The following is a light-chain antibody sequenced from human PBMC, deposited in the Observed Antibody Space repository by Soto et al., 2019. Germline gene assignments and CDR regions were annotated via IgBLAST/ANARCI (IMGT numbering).Light chain of an antibody. CDR1: SSDVGNYNY. CDR3: SSFTSSRTSV. J-gene: IGLJ1*01. Sequence: QSVLTQPASVSGSPGQSITISCTGTSSDVGNYNYVSWYQQHPGKAPKLMIYDVTNRPSGVSRRFSGSKSGNTASLTISGLQAEDEADYYCSSFTSSRTSVFGTGTKLTVL. V-gene: IGLV2-14*03. CDR2: DVT.